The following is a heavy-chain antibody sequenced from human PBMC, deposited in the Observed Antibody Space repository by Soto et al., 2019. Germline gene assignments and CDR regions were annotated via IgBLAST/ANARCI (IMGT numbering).Heavy chain of an antibody. V-gene: IGHV4-59*01. CDR3: ARDDSGYGSLDY. D-gene: IGHD5-12*01. CDR2: IYYSGST. J-gene: IGHJ4*02. Sequence: PSETLSLTCTVSGGSISSYYWSWIRQPPGKGLEWIGYIYYSGSTNYNPSLKSRATISVDTSKNQFSLKLSSVTAADTAVYYCARDDSGYGSLDYWGQGTLVTVS. CDR1: GGSISSYY.